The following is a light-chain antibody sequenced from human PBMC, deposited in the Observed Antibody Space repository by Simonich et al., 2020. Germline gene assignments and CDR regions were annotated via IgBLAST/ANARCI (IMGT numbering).Light chain of an antibody. J-gene: IGLJ3*02. Sequence: QSALTQPASVSGSPGQSITISCTGTSSDVGGYNYGSWYQQHPGKAPKLMIYDVSKLPSGVSNRFSGSKSGNKASLTISGLQAEDEADYYCSSYTSSSTWVFGGGTKLTVL. V-gene: IGLV2-14*01. CDR1: SSDVGGYNY. CDR3: SSYTSSSTWV. CDR2: DVS.